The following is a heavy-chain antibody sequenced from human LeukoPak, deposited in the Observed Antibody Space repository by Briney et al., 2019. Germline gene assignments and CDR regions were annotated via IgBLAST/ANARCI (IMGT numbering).Heavy chain of an antibody. V-gene: IGHV3-23*01. Sequence: GGSLRLSCAASGFAFNTYAMSWIRQAPGKGLEWVSAIGGSDDGTYYADSVKGRFTISRDNSKNTLYLQMNSLRAEDTAVYYCAKDGVLKVDTAILWGQGTLVTVSS. D-gene: IGHD5-18*01. J-gene: IGHJ4*02. CDR3: AKDGVLKVDTAIL. CDR1: GFAFNTYA. CDR2: IGGSDDGT.